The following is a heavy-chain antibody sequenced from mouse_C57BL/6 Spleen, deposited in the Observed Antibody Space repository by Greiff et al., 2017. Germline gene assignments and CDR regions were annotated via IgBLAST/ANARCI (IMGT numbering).Heavy chain of an antibody. CDR2: ISSGGSFT. CDR3: TRHAGTLQYYFDY. D-gene: IGHD2-1*01. Sequence: EVKLMESGGDLVKPGGSLKLSCAASGFTFSSYGMSWVRQTPEQRLEWVATISSGGSFTYYPDSVKERFTISRDNAKNTLDLQMSSLKSEDTAMYYCTRHAGTLQYYFDYWGQGTTLTVSS. J-gene: IGHJ2*01. V-gene: IGHV5-6*01. CDR1: GFTFSSYG.